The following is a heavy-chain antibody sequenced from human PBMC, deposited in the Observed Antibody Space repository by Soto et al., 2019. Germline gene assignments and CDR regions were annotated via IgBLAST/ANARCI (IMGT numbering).Heavy chain of an antibody. Sequence: LRLSCTASGFTYNSYGFNWVRQAPGKGLEWVAVIWYDGNTKYYADSVKGRFTISRDNLRSTVYLQMNSLTAEDTAVYYCARPLVAPVAGPYYYGMDVWGQGTTVTVSS. CDR2: IWYDGNTK. J-gene: IGHJ6*02. CDR1: GFTYNSYG. D-gene: IGHD6-19*01. V-gene: IGHV3-33*01. CDR3: ARPLVAPVAGPYYYGMDV.